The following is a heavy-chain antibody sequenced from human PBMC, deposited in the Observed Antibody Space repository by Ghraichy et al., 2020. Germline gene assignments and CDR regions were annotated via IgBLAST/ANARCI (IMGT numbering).Heavy chain of an antibody. Sequence: GGSLRLSCTASGFTFNSRAMSWVRQAPGKGLEWVSGISRSGDTTYYADSVKGRFTISRDNSKNRLYLQMNSLRAEDTAVYYCAKAATSYYYGVDAWGQGTTVTVSS. J-gene: IGHJ6*02. CDR1: GFTFNSRA. CDR2: ISRSGDTT. CDR3: AKAATSYYYGVDA. V-gene: IGHV3-23*01.